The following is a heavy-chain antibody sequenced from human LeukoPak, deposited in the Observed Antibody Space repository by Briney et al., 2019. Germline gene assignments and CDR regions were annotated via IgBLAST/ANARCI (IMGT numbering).Heavy chain of an antibody. V-gene: IGHV4-61*02. CDR2: IYTSGYT. J-gene: IGHJ6*03. D-gene: IGHD4-17*01. Sequence: SQTLSLTCTVSGGSISSGPYYWNWIRQPAGKGLEWIGRIYTSGYTNYNPSLKSRVTISVDTSKNQFSLKLSSVTAADTAVYYCARGVTTYFYYMDVWGKGTTVTISS. CDR1: GGSISSGPYY. CDR3: ARGVTTYFYYMDV.